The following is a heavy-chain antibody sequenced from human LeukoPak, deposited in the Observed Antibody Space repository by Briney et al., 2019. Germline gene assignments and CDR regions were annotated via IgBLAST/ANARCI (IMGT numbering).Heavy chain of an antibody. CDR2: IYHSGST. D-gene: IGHD5-24*01. CDR1: GGSISSSNW. CDR3: ARGRRGGWLQLSTIKSSDPFDY. Sequence: KPSETLSLTCAVSGGSISSSNWWSWVRQPPGKGLEWIGEIYHSGSTNHNPSLKSRVTISVDKSKNQFSLKLSSVTAADTAVYYCARGRRGGWLQLSTIKSSDPFDYWGQGTLVTVSS. J-gene: IGHJ4*02. V-gene: IGHV4-4*02.